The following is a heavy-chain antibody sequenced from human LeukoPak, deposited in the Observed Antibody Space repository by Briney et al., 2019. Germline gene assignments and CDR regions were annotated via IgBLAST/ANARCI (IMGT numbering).Heavy chain of an antibody. Sequence: PETLSLTCTVSGYSISSGYYWGWIRQPPGKGLEWIGSTYYRGTTYYNPSLKSRVTISVDTSKNQFSLQLSSVTAADTAVYYCARDWNRYAYWGQGTLVTVSS. D-gene: IGHD1-1*01. V-gene: IGHV4-38-2*02. J-gene: IGHJ4*02. CDR3: ARDWNRYAY. CDR1: GYSISSGYY. CDR2: TYYRGTT.